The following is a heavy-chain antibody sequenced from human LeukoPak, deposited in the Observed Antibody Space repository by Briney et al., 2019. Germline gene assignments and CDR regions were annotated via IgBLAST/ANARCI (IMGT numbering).Heavy chain of an antibody. CDR1: GFTFSSYS. CDR3: ARRCGGDCYTDY. V-gene: IGHV3-21*01. J-gene: IGHJ4*02. CDR2: ISSSSSYI. D-gene: IGHD2-21*02. Sequence: GGSLRLSCAASGFTFSSYSMNWVRQAPGKGLEWVSSISSSSSYIYYADSVKGRFTISRDNAKNSLYLQMNSLRAEDTAAYCARRCGGDCYTDYWGQGTLVTVSS.